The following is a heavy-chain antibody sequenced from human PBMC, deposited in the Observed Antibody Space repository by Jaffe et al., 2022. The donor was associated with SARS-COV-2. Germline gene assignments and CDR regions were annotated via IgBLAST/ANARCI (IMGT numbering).Heavy chain of an antibody. J-gene: IGHJ6*02. D-gene: IGHD3-16*01. CDR3: AKVYDFYYYGMDV. CDR2: ISNNGGVT. Sequence: EVQLLESGGGLVQPGGSLRLSCAASGFTFSSSAMTWVRQAPGKGPEWLSAISNNGGVTYYADSVKGRFTISRDNSKNTLYLQMNSLRGEDTAVFYCAKVYDFYYYGMDVWGQGTTVTVSS. CDR1: GFTFSSSA. V-gene: IGHV3-23*01.